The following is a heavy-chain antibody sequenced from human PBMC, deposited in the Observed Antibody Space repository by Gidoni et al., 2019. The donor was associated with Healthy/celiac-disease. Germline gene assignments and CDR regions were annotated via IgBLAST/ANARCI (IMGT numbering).Heavy chain of an antibody. Sequence: QVQLVQSGAEVKKPGASVKVSCKASGYTFTSYYMHWVRQAPGQGLEWMGIINPSGGSTSYAQKFQGRVTMTRDTSTSTVYMELSSLRSEDTAVYYCARAREDTAMEFCFDYWGQGTLVTVSS. CDR3: ARAREDTAMEFCFDY. V-gene: IGHV1-46*03. D-gene: IGHD5-18*01. CDR2: INPSGGST. J-gene: IGHJ4*02. CDR1: GYTFTSYY.